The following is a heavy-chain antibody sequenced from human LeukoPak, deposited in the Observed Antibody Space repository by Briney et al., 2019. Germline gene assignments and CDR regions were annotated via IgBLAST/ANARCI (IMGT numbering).Heavy chain of an antibody. D-gene: IGHD5-18*01. V-gene: IGHV3-30*02. CDR1: RFSFGSYG. CDR3: ARSSVDTARVDY. CDR2: IRYDGSNK. Sequence: PGGSLRLSCAASRFSFGSYGMHWVRQAPGKGLEWVAFIRYDGSNKYYADSVKGRFTISRDNSKNTLYLQMNSLRVEDTAVYYCARSSVDTARVDYWGQGTLVTVSS. J-gene: IGHJ4*02.